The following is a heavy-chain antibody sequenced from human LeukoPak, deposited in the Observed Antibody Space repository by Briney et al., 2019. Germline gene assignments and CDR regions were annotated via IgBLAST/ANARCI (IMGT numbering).Heavy chain of an antibody. Sequence: GGSLRLSCAASVFTVSNNDINGLRQAPGKGLEWVSVFYSSGRTYYADSVKGRFTISRDNSKNTLYLQMISLRAEDTAVYYCARGECAASRFDYWGQGTLVTVST. CDR1: VFTVSNND. D-gene: IGHD3-10*01. CDR2: FYSSGRT. J-gene: IGHJ4*02. V-gene: IGHV3-66*01. CDR3: ARGECAASRFDY.